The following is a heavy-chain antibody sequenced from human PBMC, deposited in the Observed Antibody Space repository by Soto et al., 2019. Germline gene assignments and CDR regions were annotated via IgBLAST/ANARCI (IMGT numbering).Heavy chain of an antibody. CDR2: IYPGDSDT. Sequence: GESLKISCKGSGYSFTSYWIVWARQMPGKGLEWMGIIYPGDSDTRYSPSFPGQVTISADKSINTAYLQWSSLKASDTAFYYFLRRHSSGPHQFYFDYWGQVALVTVS. D-gene: IGHD6-25*01. V-gene: IGHV5-51*01. J-gene: IGHJ4*02. CDR1: GYSFTSYW. CDR3: LRRHSSGPHQFYFDY.